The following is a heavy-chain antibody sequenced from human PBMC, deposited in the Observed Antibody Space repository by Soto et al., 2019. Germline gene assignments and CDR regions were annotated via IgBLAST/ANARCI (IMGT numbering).Heavy chain of an antibody. CDR2: MNPDSGNT. V-gene: IGHV1-8*01. J-gene: IGHJ3*01. CDR1: GYTFSNYD. CDR3: ARGRDDA. Sequence: QVKLVQSGAEVKKPGASVKVSCKASGYTFSNYDINWVRQATGQGLEWMGWMNPDSGNTGYAQKFQGRVTMTRNNSLRTAYMELSSLTSEDTAVYYCARGRDDAWGQGTRVTVSS. D-gene: IGHD1-1*01.